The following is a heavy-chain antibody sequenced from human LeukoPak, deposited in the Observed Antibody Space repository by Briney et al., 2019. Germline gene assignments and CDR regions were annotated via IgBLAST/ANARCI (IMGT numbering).Heavy chain of an antibody. CDR2: IYYSGST. V-gene: IGHV4-39*07. CDR3: ARDPPVTYGGVAFDI. Sequence: SETLSLTCTVSGGSISSSSYYWGWIRQPPGKGLEWIGSIYYSGSTYYNPSLKSRVTISVDTSKNQFSLKLSSVTAADTAVYYCARDPPVTYGGVAFDIRGQGTMVTVSS. CDR1: GGSISSSSYY. J-gene: IGHJ3*02. D-gene: IGHD4-23*01.